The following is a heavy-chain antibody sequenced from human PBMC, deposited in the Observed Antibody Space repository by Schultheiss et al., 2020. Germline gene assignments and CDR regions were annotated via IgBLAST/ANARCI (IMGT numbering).Heavy chain of an antibody. CDR2: ISSSSSYI. J-gene: IGHJ4*02. D-gene: IGHD1-26*01. CDR3: ARVGGIVGATHFDY. V-gene: IGHV3-21*01. Sequence: GGSLRLSCAASGFTFSSYSMNWVRQAPGKGLEWVSSISSSSSYIYYADSVKGRFTISRDNAKNSLYLQMNSLRAEDTAVYYCARVGGIVGATHFDYWGKGTLGTVSA. CDR1: GFTFSSYS.